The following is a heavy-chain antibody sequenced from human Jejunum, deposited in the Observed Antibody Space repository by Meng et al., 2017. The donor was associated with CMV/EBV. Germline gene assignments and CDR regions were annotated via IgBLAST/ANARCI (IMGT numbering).Heavy chain of an antibody. CDR3: TMYQNWGETDY. Sequence: SGKASGGTFNSCTSFWVRHAHGQGLKSWGGIIPIFGTSHYAQKFQGRVTITTDESTSKVYMELNSLRSDDTALYYCTMYQNWGETDYWGQGTLVTVSS. J-gene: IGHJ4*02. CDR2: IIPIFGTS. CDR1: GGTFNSCT. V-gene: IGHV1-69*05. D-gene: IGHD7-27*01.